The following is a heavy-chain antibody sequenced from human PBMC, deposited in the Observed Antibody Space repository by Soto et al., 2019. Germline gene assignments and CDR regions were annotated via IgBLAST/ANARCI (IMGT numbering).Heavy chain of an antibody. Sequence: ASVKVSCNASGYTFTSYAMHWVRQAPGQRLEWMAWINAGNGNTKYSQKFQGRVTITRDTSASTAYMELSSLSSEDTAVYYCARGITLPTPLDYWGQGTLVTVSS. CDR2: INAGNGNT. CDR3: ARGITLPTPLDY. CDR1: GYTFTSYA. V-gene: IGHV1-3*01. J-gene: IGHJ4*02. D-gene: IGHD1-20*01.